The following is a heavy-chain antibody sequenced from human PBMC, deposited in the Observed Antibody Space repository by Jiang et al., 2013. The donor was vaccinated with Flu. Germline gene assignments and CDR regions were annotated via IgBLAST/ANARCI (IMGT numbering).Heavy chain of an antibody. CDR1: GYPFTANY. CDR3: VTTERRFLDS. CDR2: LDPKSGRT. D-gene: IGHD1-1*01. J-gene: IGHJ4*02. V-gene: IGHV1-2*02. Sequence: SGAEVKKPGASVRVSCKTSGYPFTANYIYWVRQAPRQGFEYMGWLDPKSGRTDYAQKFQGSVTMTSDTSISTGYMELSSLTSDGTAIYYCVTTERRFLDSWGPGTLVTVSS.